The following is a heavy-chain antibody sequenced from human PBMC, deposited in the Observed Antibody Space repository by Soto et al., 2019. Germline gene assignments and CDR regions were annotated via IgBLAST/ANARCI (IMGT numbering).Heavy chain of an antibody. J-gene: IGHJ5*02. CDR1: GYTFTSYG. CDR2: ISAYNGNT. Sequence: ASVKVSCKASGYTFTSYGVSWGRQAPGQGLEWMGWISAYNGNTNYAQKLQGRVTMTTDTSTSTAYMELRSLRSDDTAVYYCARVRELGGWFDPWGQGTLVTVSS. V-gene: IGHV1-18*01. D-gene: IGHD1-26*01. CDR3: ARVRELGGWFDP.